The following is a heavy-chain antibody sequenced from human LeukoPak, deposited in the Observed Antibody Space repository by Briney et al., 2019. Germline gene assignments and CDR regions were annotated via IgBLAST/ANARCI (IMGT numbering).Heavy chain of an antibody. CDR2: MNPNSGNT. CDR1: GYTFTSYD. CDR3: ARGHSSGWSFWYYYYGMDV. J-gene: IGHJ6*02. V-gene: IGHV1-8*01. Sequence: ASVKVSCEASGYTFTSYDINWVRQATGQGLEWMGWMNPNSGNTGYAQKFQGRVTMTRNTSISTAYMELSSLRSEDTAVYYCARGHSSGWSFWYYYYGMDVWGQGTTVTVSS. D-gene: IGHD6-19*01.